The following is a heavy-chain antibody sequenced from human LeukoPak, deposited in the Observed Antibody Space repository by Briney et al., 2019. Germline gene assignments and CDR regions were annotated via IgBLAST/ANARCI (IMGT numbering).Heavy chain of an antibody. Sequence: GGSLRLSCAASGFTFSSYEMNWVRQAPGKGLEWVSYISSSGSTIYYADSVKGRFTISRDNAKNSLYLQMNSLRAEDTAVYYCARVREYYFDYWGQGTLVTVSP. J-gene: IGHJ4*02. CDR3: ARVREYYFDY. CDR1: GFTFSSYE. CDR2: ISSSGSTI. D-gene: IGHD3-10*01. V-gene: IGHV3-48*03.